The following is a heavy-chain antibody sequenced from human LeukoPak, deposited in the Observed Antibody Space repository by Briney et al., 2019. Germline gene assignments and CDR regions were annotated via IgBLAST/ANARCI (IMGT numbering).Heavy chain of an antibody. CDR2: INQSGST. Sequence: PSETLSLTCAVYGGSFSGYYWSWIRQPPGKGLEWIGEINQSGSTNYNPSLKSRVTISVDTSKNQVSLKLSSVTAADTAVYYCARGGYCSSTSCYKNGMDVWGKGTTVTVSS. J-gene: IGHJ6*04. CDR3: ARGGYCSSTSCYKNGMDV. V-gene: IGHV4-34*01. D-gene: IGHD2-2*02. CDR1: GGSFSGYY.